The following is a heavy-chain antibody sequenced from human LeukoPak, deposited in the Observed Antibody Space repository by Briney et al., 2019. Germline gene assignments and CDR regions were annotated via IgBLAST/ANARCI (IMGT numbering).Heavy chain of an antibody. J-gene: IGHJ4*02. V-gene: IGHV4-34*01. CDR2: INHSGST. Sequence: SETLSLTCAVYGGSFSGYYWSWIRQLPGKGLEWIGEINHSGSTNYNPSLKSRVTISVDTSKNQFSLKLSSVTAADTAVYYCASHVEMATINVGYFDYWGQGTLVTVSS. CDR3: ASHVEMATINVGYFDY. D-gene: IGHD5-24*01. CDR1: GGSFSGYY.